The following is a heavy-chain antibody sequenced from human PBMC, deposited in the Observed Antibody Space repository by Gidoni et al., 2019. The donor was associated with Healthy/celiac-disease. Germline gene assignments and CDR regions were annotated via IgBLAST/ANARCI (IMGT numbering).Heavy chain of an antibody. CDR3: ARGRGTAMVTNVDY. CDR1: GYTFTSYD. V-gene: IGHV1-8*01. J-gene: IGHJ4*02. D-gene: IGHD5-18*01. CDR2: MNPKSGNT. Sequence: QVQLVQSGAEVKKTGAPVKVSCKASGYTFTSYDINWVRQATGQGLEWMGWMNPKSGNTGYAQKFQGRVTMTRTTSISTAYMELSSLRSEDTAGYYCARGRGTAMVTNVDYWGQGTLVTVSS.